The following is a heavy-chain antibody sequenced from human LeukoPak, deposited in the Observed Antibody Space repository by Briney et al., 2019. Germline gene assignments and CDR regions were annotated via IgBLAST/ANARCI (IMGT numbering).Heavy chain of an antibody. J-gene: IGHJ6*03. D-gene: IGHD3-9*01. CDR1: GYSISTGYY. Sequence: SETLSLTCTVSGYSISTGYYWDWIRQPPGKGLEWIGTFYHGGSTYYNPSLKSRVTISVDTSKNQFSLNLTSVTAADTAVYYCARVNYDILTGPLYYYYYYMDVWGKGTTVTVSS. V-gene: IGHV4-38-2*02. CDR2: FYHGGST. CDR3: ARVNYDILTGPLYYYYYYMDV.